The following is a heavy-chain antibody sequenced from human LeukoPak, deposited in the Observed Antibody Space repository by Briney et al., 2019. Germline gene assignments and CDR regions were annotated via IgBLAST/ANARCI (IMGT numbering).Heavy chain of an antibody. V-gene: IGHV3-7*03. D-gene: IGHD2-15*01. J-gene: IGHJ4*02. Sequence: GGSLRLSCAASGFTFSRHWMYRVRQAPGKGLEWVANIKQDGSAKPYVDSVKGRFTISRDNAKNSLFLQMNSLRAEDTAVYYCARDNGWSADFWGQGTLVTVSS. CDR3: ARDNGWSADF. CDR1: GFTFSRHW. CDR2: IKQDGSAK.